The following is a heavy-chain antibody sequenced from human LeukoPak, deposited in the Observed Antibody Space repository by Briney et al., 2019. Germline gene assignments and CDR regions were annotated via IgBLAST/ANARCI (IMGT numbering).Heavy chain of an antibody. J-gene: IGHJ6*02. D-gene: IGHD3-3*01. CDR3: ARDRTHYDFWSGYYTLYYYGMDV. CDR1: GYXFTSYY. V-gene: IGHV1-46*01. CDR2: INPSGGST. Sequence: ASVKVSCKASGYXFTSYYMHWVRQAPGQGLEWMGIINPSGGSTSYAQKFQGRVTMTRDTSTSTVYMELSSLRSEDTAVYYCARDRTHYDFWSGYYTLYYYGMDVWGQGTTVTVSS.